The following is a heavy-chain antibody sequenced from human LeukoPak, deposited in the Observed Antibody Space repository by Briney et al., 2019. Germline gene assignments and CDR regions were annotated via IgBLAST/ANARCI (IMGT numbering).Heavy chain of an antibody. CDR1: GYTFTGYY. J-gene: IGHJ4*02. Sequence: SSVKVSCKASGYTFTGYYMHWVRPAPGQGLEWMGWINPNSGGTNYAQKFQGRVTMTRDTSISTAYMELSRLRSDDTAVYYCARDSVMLGALWGQGTLVTVYS. D-gene: IGHD1-26*01. V-gene: IGHV1-2*02. CDR3: ARDSVMLGAL. CDR2: INPNSGGT.